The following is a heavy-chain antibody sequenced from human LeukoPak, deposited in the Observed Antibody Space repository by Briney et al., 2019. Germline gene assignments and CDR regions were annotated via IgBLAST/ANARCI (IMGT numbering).Heavy chain of an antibody. CDR3: AKAADQYYYYFYYMDV. V-gene: IGHV3-30*18. Sequence: GGSLRLSCAASGFTFSSYGMHWVRQAPGKGLEWVAVISFDGSSEDYAESVKGRFTISRDNSKNTLYLRMNSLRVEDTAVYFCAKAADQYYYYFYYMDVWGKGTTVTVSS. CDR1: GFTFSSYG. D-gene: IGHD2-2*01. CDR2: ISFDGSSE. J-gene: IGHJ6*03.